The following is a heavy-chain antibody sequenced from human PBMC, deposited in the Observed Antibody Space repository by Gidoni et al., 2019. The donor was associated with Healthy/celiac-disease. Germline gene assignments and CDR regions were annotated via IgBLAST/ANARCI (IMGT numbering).Heavy chain of an antibody. Sequence: QVTLRESGPALVTPTQTLTLTCTFSGFSPSTRGMCVSWIRQPPGKALEWLALIDWDDDKYYSTSLNTRLTISKDTSKNQVVLTMTNMDPVDTATYYCARISGSGKNWFDPWGQGTLVTVSS. J-gene: IGHJ5*02. V-gene: IGHV2-70*01. CDR3: ARISGSGKNWFDP. CDR1: GFSPSTRGMC. D-gene: IGHD3-10*01. CDR2: IDWDDDK.